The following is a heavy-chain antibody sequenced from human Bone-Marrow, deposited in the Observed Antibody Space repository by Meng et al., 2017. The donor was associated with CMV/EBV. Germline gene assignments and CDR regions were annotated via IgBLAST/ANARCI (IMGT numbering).Heavy chain of an antibody. CDR3: ARPSDIYDFWSGHELGALDI. D-gene: IGHD3-3*01. J-gene: IGHJ3*02. CDR1: GGSIGSSSYY. V-gene: IGHV4-39*07. CDR2: IYYSGST. Sequence: SETLSITCTVSGGSIGSSSYYWGWIRQPPGKGLEWIGSIYYSGSTYYNPSLKSRVTISVDTSKNQFSLKLSSVTAADTAVYYCARPSDIYDFWSGHELGALDIWGQGTMVTVSS.